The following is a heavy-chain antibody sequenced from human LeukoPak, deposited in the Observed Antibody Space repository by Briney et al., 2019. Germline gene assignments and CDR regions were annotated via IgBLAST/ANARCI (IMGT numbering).Heavy chain of an antibody. D-gene: IGHD1-26*01. V-gene: IGHV3-33*06. CDR1: GFTFSGYG. CDR2: IWYDGSNK. Sequence: PGGSLRLSCAASGFTFSGYGMHWVRQAPGKGLEWVAVIWYDGSNKYHADSVKGRFTISRDNSKSTLCLEMNSLRAEDTAVYFCAKDRIVGATADTYYLDYWGQGALVTVSS. J-gene: IGHJ4*02. CDR3: AKDRIVGATADTYYLDY.